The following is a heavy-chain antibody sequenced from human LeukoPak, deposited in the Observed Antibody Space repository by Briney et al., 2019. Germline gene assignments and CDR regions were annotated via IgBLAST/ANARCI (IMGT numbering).Heavy chain of an antibody. D-gene: IGHD4-11*01. V-gene: IGHV3-23*01. J-gene: IGHJ3*02. CDR3: ARDPDFSAFDI. Sequence: GGSLRLSCAASGFTFSNAWMSWVRQAPGKGLEWVSAISGSGGSTYYADSVKGRFTISRDNSKNTLYLQMNSLRAEDTAVYYCARDPDFSAFDIWGQGTLVTVSS. CDR1: GFTFSNAW. CDR2: ISGSGGST.